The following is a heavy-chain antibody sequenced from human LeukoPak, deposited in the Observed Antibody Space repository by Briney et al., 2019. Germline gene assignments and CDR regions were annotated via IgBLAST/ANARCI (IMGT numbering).Heavy chain of an antibody. CDR3: ARFRFWSGINWFGP. Sequence: GASVKVSCKASGYTFTSYDINWVLQATGQGLEWMGWMNPNSGNTGYAQKFQGRVTITRNTSISTAYMELSSLRSEDTAVYYCARFRFWSGINWFGPLGQGTLVTVSS. J-gene: IGHJ5*02. V-gene: IGHV1-8*03. D-gene: IGHD3-3*01. CDR2: MNPNSGNT. CDR1: GYTFTSYD.